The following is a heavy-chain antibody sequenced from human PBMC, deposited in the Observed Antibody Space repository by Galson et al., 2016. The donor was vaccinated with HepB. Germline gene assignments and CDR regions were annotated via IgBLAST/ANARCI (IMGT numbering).Heavy chain of an antibody. Sequence: SLRLSCAASGITLTTYWMFWVRQAPGKGLEWVATMTPDGSERYFADSVRGRFTVSRDDAKTSLFLQMDSLRAEDTAVYYCTRNAGWAFDIWGQGTKVSVSS. J-gene: IGHJ3*02. CDR2: MTPDGSER. CDR1: GITLTTYW. CDR3: TRNAGWAFDI. D-gene: IGHD2-15*01. V-gene: IGHV3-7*03.